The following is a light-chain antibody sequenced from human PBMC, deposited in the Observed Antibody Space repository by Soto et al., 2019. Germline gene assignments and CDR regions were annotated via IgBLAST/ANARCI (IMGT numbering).Light chain of an antibody. CDR3: ESYAGSYTYV. CDR2: EVV. Sequence: QSVLTQPPSASGSPGQSVIISCTGTKNDIGVYDFVSWYQHHPGKAPRLIIYEVVQRPSGVPDRFSGSKSGNTASLTVSGLQAADEADYFCESYAGSYTYVFASGTKGTVL. CDR1: KNDIGVYDF. V-gene: IGLV2-8*01. J-gene: IGLJ1*01.